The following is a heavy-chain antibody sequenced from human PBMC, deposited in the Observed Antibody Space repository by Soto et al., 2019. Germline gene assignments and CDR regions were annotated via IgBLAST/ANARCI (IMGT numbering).Heavy chain of an antibody. D-gene: IGHD3-10*01. CDR2: IYYSGIT. V-gene: IGHV4-59*01. CDR3: ARDVGSGSYSGDT. CDR1: GGSISSYY. Sequence: QVHLQEAGPGLVKPSETLSLTCTVYGGSISSYYWSWLRQPPGKVLEWIGYIYYSGITNYTPYLKSRVTISGHTANNPFSRKLSSVTAADTAVDYCARDVGSGSYSGDTWGQGTMVTVSS. J-gene: IGHJ5*02.